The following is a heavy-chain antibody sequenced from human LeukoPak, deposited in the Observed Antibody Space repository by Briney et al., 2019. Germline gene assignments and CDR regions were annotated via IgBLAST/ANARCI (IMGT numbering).Heavy chain of an antibody. CDR1: GFTFNTYI. CDR3: ARVVPTFYCLDY. Sequence: PGGSLTLSCAASGFTFNTYIMHWVRQAPGGRLEWVASISHVSSYIYYADSVKGRFTISRDNGRNLVYLQMNSLRAEDTALYYCARVVPTFYCLDYWGQGTPVTVSS. V-gene: IGHV3-21*01. CDR2: ISHVSSYI. J-gene: IGHJ4*02. D-gene: IGHD4/OR15-4a*01.